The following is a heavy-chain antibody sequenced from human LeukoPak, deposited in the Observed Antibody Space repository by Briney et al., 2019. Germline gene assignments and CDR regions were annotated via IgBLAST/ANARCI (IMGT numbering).Heavy chain of an antibody. J-gene: IGHJ4*02. V-gene: IGHV3-33*01. D-gene: IGHD1-26*01. CDR1: GFTFSSYG. CDR2: IWYDGSNK. Sequence: PGGSLRLSCAASGFTFSSYGMHWVRQAPGKGLEWVAVIWYDGSNKYYAGSVKGRFTISRDNSKNTLYLQMNSLRAEDTAVYYCARAPTSYYYFDYWGQGTLATVSS. CDR3: ARAPTSYYYFDY.